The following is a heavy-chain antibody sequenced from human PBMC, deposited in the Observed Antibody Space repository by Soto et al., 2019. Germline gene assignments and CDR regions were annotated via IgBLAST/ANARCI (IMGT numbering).Heavy chain of an antibody. V-gene: IGHV4-31*03. CDR3: ARDQRGGYYDFWSGSGMDV. J-gene: IGHJ6*02. CDR1: GGSISSGGYY. D-gene: IGHD3-3*01. CDR2: IYYSGST. Sequence: PSETLSLTCTVSGGSISSGGYYWSWIRQHPGKGLEWIGYIYYSGSTYYNPSLKSRVTISVDTSKNQFSLKLSSVTAADTAVYYCARDQRGGYYDFWSGSGMDVWGQGTTVTVSS.